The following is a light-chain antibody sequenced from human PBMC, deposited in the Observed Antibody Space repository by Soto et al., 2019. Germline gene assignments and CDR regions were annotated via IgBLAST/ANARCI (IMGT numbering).Light chain of an antibody. CDR2: WAS. CDR3: QQYHSTPYS. Sequence: DIVLTQSPDSLAVSLGERATINCKSSQSVLYSSKNKNFLGWYQQQPGQPPKLLINWASTREPGVPDRFSGSGSGTDFTFTISSLQAEDVAVYYCQQYHSTPYSFGGGTKVEIK. CDR1: QSVLYSSKNKNF. V-gene: IGKV4-1*01. J-gene: IGKJ4*01.